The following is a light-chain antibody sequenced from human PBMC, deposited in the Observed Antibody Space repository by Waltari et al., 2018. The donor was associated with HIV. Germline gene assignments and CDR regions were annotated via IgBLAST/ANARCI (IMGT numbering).Light chain of an antibody. CDR1: TSNIGDNF. J-gene: IGLJ3*02. CDR2: AED. V-gene: IGLV1-51*02. Sequence: QSVLTQPPSVSAAPGQKVSISCSGSTSNIGDNFLSWFQQFPGTAPNLLIYAEDKLPSGIPDRFTGFKSGTSATLVITGLQTGDEAVYYCGTWDTSLSAVVFGGGTNLTVL. CDR3: GTWDTSLSAVV.